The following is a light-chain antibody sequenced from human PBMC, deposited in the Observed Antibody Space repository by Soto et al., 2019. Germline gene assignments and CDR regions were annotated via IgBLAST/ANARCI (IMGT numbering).Light chain of an antibody. Sequence: QSVLTQPPSVSGAPGQRVTISCSGTSSSIGAGYEVHWYHQLPGTAPKLVSGNGNRPSGVPDRLSASKSGTSASLAITGLQAEDEGHYYCQSYDKRLTAYVFGTGTKVTVL. V-gene: IGLV1-40*01. CDR1: SSSIGAGYE. CDR3: QSYDKRLTAYV. CDR2: GNG. J-gene: IGLJ1*01.